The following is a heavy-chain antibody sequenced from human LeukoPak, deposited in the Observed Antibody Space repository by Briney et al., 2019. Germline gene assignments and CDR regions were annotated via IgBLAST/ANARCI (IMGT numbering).Heavy chain of an antibody. CDR1: GGSLSGYY. J-gene: IGHJ4*02. CDR3: ARDGGSSWYFDY. Sequence: LSLTCAVYGGSLSGYYWTWIRQSPGKGLECVSYISSSGNTTYHADSVKGRFTISRDNAKNSLYLQMSSLRAEDTAVYYCARDGGSSWYFDYWGQGTLVTVSS. D-gene: IGHD6-13*01. CDR2: ISSSGNTT. V-gene: IGHV3-11*04.